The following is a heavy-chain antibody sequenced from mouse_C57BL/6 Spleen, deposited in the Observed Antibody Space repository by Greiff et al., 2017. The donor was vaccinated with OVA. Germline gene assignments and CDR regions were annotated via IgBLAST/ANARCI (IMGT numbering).Heavy chain of an antibody. CDR3: ARSYGSSYDAMDY. CDR2: VYPRSGNT. Sequence: VQLVESGAELARPGASVKLSCKASGYTFTSYGISWVKQRTGQGLEGIGEVYPRSGNTYYNAKFKGKATLTADKSSSTAYMELRSLTSEDSAVYFCARSYGSSYDAMDYWGQGTSVTVSS. D-gene: IGHD1-1*01. V-gene: IGHV1-81*01. CDR1: GYTFTSYG. J-gene: IGHJ4*01.